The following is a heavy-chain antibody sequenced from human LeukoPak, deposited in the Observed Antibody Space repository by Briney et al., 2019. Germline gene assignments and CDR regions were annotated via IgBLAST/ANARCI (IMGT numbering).Heavy chain of an antibody. Sequence: SETLSLTCTVSGGSISSYYWSWIQQPPGKGLEWIGYIYYSGSTNYNPSLKSRVTISVDTSKNQFSLKLSSVTAADTAVYYCARQGVGATRSYFDYWGQGTLVTVSS. D-gene: IGHD1-26*01. CDR1: GGSISSYY. CDR3: ARQGVGATRSYFDY. J-gene: IGHJ4*02. V-gene: IGHV4-59*01. CDR2: IYYSGST.